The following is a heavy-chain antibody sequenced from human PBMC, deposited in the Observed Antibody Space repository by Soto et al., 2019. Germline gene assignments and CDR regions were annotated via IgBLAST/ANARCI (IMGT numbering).Heavy chain of an antibody. V-gene: IGHV3-23*01. D-gene: IGHD2-8*01. CDR3: AKDRPYNGIEGLPHFDD. CDR1: GVTFSDCA. Sequence: ELQILESGGGVVQPGGSLRLSCAVAGVTFSDCAMSWVRQAPGQGLEWVSSVSRGGGNTFYADSVKGRFIISRDNSRNTLFLQMNSLRADDTAVYYCAKDRPYNGIEGLPHFDDWGQGTLVTVSS. CDR2: VSRGGGNT. J-gene: IGHJ4*02.